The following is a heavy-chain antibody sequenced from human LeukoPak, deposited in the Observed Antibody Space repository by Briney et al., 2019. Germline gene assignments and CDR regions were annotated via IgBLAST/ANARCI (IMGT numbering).Heavy chain of an antibody. CDR3: ARDRRITMIVVVNNWFDP. D-gene: IGHD3-22*01. V-gene: IGHV4-39*07. Sequence: SETLSLTCTVSGGSIISSSYYWGWIRQPPGKGLEWIGSIYYSGSTYYNPSLKSRVTISVDTSKNQFSLKLSSVTAADTAVYYCARDRRITMIVVVNNWFDPWGQGTLVTVSS. CDR1: GGSIISSSYY. J-gene: IGHJ5*02. CDR2: IYYSGST.